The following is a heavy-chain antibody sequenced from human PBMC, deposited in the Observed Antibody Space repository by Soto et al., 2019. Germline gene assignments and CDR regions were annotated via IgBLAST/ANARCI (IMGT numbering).Heavy chain of an antibody. CDR1: GGSITHNY. CDR3: ARALEYDLWGGRNWFDP. Sequence: SSETLSLTCSVSGGSITHNYWTWIRQSPGKGLEWVGYIYYTGITNYNPSLKRRVTISLDRSKNQFSLKLDSVTAADTAVYYCARALEYDLWGGRNWFDPWGQGTVVTVSS. D-gene: IGHD3-3*01. CDR2: IYYTGIT. J-gene: IGHJ5*02. V-gene: IGHV4-59*01.